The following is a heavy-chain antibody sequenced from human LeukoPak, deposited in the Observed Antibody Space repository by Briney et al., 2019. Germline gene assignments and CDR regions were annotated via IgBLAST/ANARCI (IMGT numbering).Heavy chain of an antibody. V-gene: IGHV3-48*01. Sequence: GGSLRLSCATSGFTFSSYSMNWVRQAPGKGLEWVSYISSSSSTIYYADFVKGRFTISRDNAKNSLYLQMNSLRAEDTAVYYCARDRLEPPRVYYFDYWGQGTLVTVSS. CDR3: ARDRLEPPRVYYFDY. J-gene: IGHJ4*02. CDR1: GFTFSSYS. D-gene: IGHD1-1*01. CDR2: ISSSSSTI.